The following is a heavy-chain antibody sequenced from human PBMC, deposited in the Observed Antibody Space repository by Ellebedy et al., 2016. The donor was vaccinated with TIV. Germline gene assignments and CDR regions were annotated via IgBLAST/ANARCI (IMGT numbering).Heavy chain of an antibody. CDR1: GGSISSYY. Sequence: MPSETLSLTCTVSGGSISSYYWGWIRQPPGKGLEWIGSIYYSGSTYYNPSLKSRVTISVDTSKNQFSLKLSSVTAADTAVYYCARQLTYSYIDYWGQGTLVTVSS. J-gene: IGHJ4*02. V-gene: IGHV4-39*01. CDR3: ARQLTYSYIDY. CDR2: IYYSGST. D-gene: IGHD5-18*01.